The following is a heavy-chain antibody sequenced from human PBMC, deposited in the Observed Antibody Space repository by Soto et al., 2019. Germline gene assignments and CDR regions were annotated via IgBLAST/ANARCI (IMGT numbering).Heavy chain of an antibody. Sequence: SETLSLTCTVSGGSISSSSYYWGWIRQPPGKGLEWIGSIYYSGSTYYNPSLKSRVTISVDTSKNQFSLKLSSVTAADTAVYYCAVYSSSSFYYYDGMDVLGQGTTVT. V-gene: IGHV4-39*01. CDR1: GGSISSSSYY. J-gene: IGHJ6*02. CDR3: AVYSSSSFYYYDGMDV. D-gene: IGHD6-6*01. CDR2: IYYSGST.